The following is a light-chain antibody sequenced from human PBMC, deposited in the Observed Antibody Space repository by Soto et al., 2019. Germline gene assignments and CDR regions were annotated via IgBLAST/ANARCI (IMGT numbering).Light chain of an antibody. CDR3: QQYGSSPLT. CDR2: GAS. CDR1: QSLSSSY. J-gene: IGKJ3*01. V-gene: IGKV3-20*01. Sequence: EIVLTQSPGTLSLSPGERATLSCRANQSLSSSYLAWYQQKPGQAPSLLIYGASSRATGIPDRFSGSASGTDFTLTISSLEPEDFAVYYCQQYGSSPLTFGPGTKVDIQ.